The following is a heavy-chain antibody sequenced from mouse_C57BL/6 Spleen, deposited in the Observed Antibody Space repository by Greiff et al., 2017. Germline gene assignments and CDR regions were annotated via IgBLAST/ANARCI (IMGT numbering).Heavy chain of an antibody. Sequence: EVQLKESGPELVKPGASVKISCKASGYSFTGYYMNWVKQSPEKSLEWIGEINPSTGGTTYNQKFKAKATLTVDKSSSTAYVQLKSLTSEDSAVYYCASYGNYFDYWGQGTTLTVSS. CDR2: INPSTGGT. D-gene: IGHD2-1*01. CDR3: ASYGNYFDY. CDR1: GYSFTGYY. V-gene: IGHV1-42*01. J-gene: IGHJ2*01.